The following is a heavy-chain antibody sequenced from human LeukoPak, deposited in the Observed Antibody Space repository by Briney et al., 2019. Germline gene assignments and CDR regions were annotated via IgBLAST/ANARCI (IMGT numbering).Heavy chain of an antibody. CDR2: IYSSGIT. V-gene: IGHV4-4*07. D-gene: IGHD3-3*01. J-gene: IGHJ3*02. Sequence: SETLSLTCTVSGGSISGSYWSWIRQPAGKGLEWIGRIYSSGITDYVPSLKSRVTMSVDTSKSQFSLKLSSVTAADTAVYYCARGPGAISNEAFDIWGQATLVTVSS. CDR1: GGSISGSY. CDR3: ARGPGAISNEAFDI.